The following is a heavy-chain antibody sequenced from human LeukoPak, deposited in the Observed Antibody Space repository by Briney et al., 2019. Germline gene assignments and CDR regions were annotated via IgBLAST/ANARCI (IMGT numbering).Heavy chain of an antibody. D-gene: IGHD3/OR15-3a*01. CDR2: INPNTGVT. Sequence: GASVKVSCMTCGHTSTGYYLHWVRQAPGQGLEWMGWINPNTGVTMYAQDFQGRVTMTRDTSISTAYMELSRLRHDDTALYYCARDSGGTDAVFPRLDYYFDLWGRGTLVTVSS. V-gene: IGHV1-2*02. CDR3: ARDSGGTDAVFPRLDYYFDL. J-gene: IGHJ2*01. CDR1: GHTSTGYY.